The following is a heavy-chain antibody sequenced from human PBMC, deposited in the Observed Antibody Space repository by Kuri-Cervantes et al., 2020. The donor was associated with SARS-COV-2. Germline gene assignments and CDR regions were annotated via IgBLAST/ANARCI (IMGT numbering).Heavy chain of an antibody. Sequence: ASVKVSCKASGYTFTSYYMHWVRQAPGQGLEWMGIINPSGGSTSYAQKFQGRVTMTRDTSTSTVYMELSSLRSEDTAVYYCVRFRYYDSIRNASDIWGQGTLVTVSS. V-gene: IGHV1-46*01. CDR3: VRFRYYDSIRNASDI. J-gene: IGHJ3*02. CDR2: INPSGGST. CDR1: GYTFTSYY. D-gene: IGHD3-22*01.